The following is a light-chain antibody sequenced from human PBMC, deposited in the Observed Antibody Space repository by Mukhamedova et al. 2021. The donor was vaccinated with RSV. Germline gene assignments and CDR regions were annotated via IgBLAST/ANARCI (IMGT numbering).Light chain of an antibody. CDR1: SSDVGGYNY. Sequence: GTSSDVGGYNYVSWYQQHPGKAPKLMIYEVSNRPSGVSNRFSGSKSGNTASLTISGLQAEDEADYYCSSYTSSSTLFGGGTKLTV. CDR3: SSYTSSSTL. CDR2: EVS. V-gene: IGLV2-14*01. J-gene: IGLJ2*01.